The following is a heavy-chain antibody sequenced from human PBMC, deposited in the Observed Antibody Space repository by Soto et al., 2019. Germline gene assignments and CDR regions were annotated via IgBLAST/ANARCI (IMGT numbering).Heavy chain of an antibody. D-gene: IGHD3-16*02. CDR1: GGTFGSFA. CDR3: ARRIAVPMDYYYGMDV. V-gene: IGHV1-69*01. Sequence: QVQLVQSGSEVKKPGSSVKVSCKDSGGTFGSFAISWVRQAPGQGLEWMGGIIPIFGTSVYTQRFKGRIAITADESTGTAYMELSGLRAEDTAVYYCARRIAVPMDYYYGMDVWGQGTTVTVSS. J-gene: IGHJ6*02. CDR2: IIPIFGTS.